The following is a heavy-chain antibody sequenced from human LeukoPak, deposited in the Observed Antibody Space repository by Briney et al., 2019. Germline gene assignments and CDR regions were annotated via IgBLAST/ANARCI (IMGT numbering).Heavy chain of an antibody. D-gene: IGHD3-3*01. J-gene: IGHJ4*02. CDR1: GFTFSDYY. CDR2: ISSSGSTI. Sequence: PGGPLRLSCAASGFTFSDYYMSWIRQAPGKGLEWVSYISSSGSTIYYADSVKGRFTISRDNAKNSLYLQMNSLRAEDTAVYYCARSRITIFGVYDYWGQGTLVTVSS. CDR3: ARSRITIFGVYDY. V-gene: IGHV3-11*01.